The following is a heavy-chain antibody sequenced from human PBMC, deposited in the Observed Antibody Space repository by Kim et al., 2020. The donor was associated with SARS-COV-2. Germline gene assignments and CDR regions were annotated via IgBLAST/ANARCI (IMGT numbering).Heavy chain of an antibody. V-gene: IGHV3-23*01. D-gene: IGHD6-19*01. CDR2: ISGSGGST. CDR3: AKSGQWLDYFDY. J-gene: IGHJ4*02. Sequence: GGSLRLSCAASGFTFSSYAMSWVRQAPGKGLEWVSAISGSGGSTYYADSVKGRFTIPRDNSKNTLYLQMNSLRAEDTAVYYCAKSGQWLDYFDYWGQGTLVTVSS. CDR1: GFTFSSYA.